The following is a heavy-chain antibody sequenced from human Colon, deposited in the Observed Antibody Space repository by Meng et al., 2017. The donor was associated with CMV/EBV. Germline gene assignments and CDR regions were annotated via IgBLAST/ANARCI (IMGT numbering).Heavy chain of an antibody. D-gene: IGHD2-21*01. Sequence: ASVKVSCKASGYTFTSYGISWVRQAPGQGLEWLGWISPHSGNTKYVQEIQGRVLMTTDTTTNTAYLELSSLTSDDTAVYYCARWANCGGDCHAHYPPHVSWGLDVWGQGTAVTVSS. CDR3: ARWANCGGDCHAHYPPHVSWGLDV. V-gene: IGHV1-18*01. CDR2: ISPHSGNT. CDR1: GYTFTSYG. J-gene: IGHJ6*02.